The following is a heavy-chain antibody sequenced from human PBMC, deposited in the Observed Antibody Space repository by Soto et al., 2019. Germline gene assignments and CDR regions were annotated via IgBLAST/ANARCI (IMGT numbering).Heavy chain of an antibody. CDR1: GYTFTSYC. CDR2: ISAYNGNT. D-gene: IGHD5-12*01. V-gene: IGHV1-18*01. Sequence: GVPVNVSCKASGYTFTSYCISXARQAPGQGLEWMGWISAYNGNTNYAQKLQGRVTMTTDTSTSTAYMELRSLRSDDTAVYYCARENDSGYDYWGQGTLVTVSS. CDR3: ARENDSGYDY. J-gene: IGHJ4*02.